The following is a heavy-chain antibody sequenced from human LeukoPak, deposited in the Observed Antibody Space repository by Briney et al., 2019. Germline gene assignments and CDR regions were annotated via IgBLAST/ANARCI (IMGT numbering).Heavy chain of an antibody. V-gene: IGHV3-30*02. CDR3: AELGITMIGGV. Sequence: GGSLRLPCAASGVTFNNYGMHWVRQAPGKGLEWVAFIRYNGNNQYYADSVKGRFTISRDNAKNSLYLQMNSLRAEDTAVYYCAELGITMIGGVWGKGTTVTISS. D-gene: IGHD3-10*02. CDR2: IRYNGNNQ. CDR1: GVTFNNYG. J-gene: IGHJ6*04.